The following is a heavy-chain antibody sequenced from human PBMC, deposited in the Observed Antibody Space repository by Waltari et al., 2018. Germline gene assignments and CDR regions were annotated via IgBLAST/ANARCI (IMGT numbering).Heavy chain of an antibody. J-gene: IGHJ4*02. V-gene: IGHV3-9*01. CDR3: ARDTGEYRVLDY. D-gene: IGHD4-17*01. CDR2: ITWDSDNV. CDR1: GFTFDDYA. Sequence: EVQLVESGGGLVQPGESLTLSCAASGFTFDDYAMHWVRQRPGKGREWVSGITWDSDNVDDADSVRGRFSISRDNAQSILFLTMNSLKPEDTALYFCARDTGEYRVLDYWGQGTLVTVSS.